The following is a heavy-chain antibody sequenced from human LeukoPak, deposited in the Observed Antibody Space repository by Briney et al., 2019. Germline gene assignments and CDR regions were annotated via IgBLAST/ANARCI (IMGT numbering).Heavy chain of an antibody. D-gene: IGHD1-7*01. CDR3: TRAPYNSENYPYCFDF. CDR1: GFSFGDYG. Sequence: GGSLRLSCTASGFSFGDYGLSWVRQAPGKGLEWVSFIRSTTHSGTTEYAASVKGRFTMSRDDSKRIAYLQMNSPITEDTAVYYCTRAPYNSENYPYCFDFWGQGTLVTVSS. V-gene: IGHV3-49*04. CDR2: IRSTTHSGTT. J-gene: IGHJ4*02.